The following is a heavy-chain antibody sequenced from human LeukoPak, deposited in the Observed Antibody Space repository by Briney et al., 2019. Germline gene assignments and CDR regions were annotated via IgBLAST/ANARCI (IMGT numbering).Heavy chain of an antibody. D-gene: IGHD4-17*01. CDR2: IHHSGST. J-gene: IGHJ5*02. V-gene: IGHV4-34*01. CDR1: GGSFSGHY. CDR3: ARGYTTWFDP. Sequence: SETLSLTCAVYGGSFSGHYWSWIRQPPGKGLEWIGEIHHSGSTNYNPSLKSRVTISVDTSKNQFSLKLSSVTAADTAVYYCARGYTTWFDPWGQGTLVTVSS.